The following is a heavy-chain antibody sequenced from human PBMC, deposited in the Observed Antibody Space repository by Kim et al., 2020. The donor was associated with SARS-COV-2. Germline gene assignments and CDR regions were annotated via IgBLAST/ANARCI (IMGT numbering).Heavy chain of an antibody. V-gene: IGHV4-39*01. CDR2: MFYSGNT. CDR1: GGSTSSTSYY. D-gene: IGHD6-13*01. CDR3: ASDTYGSTWYHAFDI. Sequence: SETLSLTCTVSGGSTSSTSYYWGWIRQSPGMGLEWIGGMFYSGNTYNNPSLKSRVTILADTSKNQFSLKLTSVTTADTAVYYCASDTYGSTWYHAFDIWGQGTMVTVSS. J-gene: IGHJ3*02.